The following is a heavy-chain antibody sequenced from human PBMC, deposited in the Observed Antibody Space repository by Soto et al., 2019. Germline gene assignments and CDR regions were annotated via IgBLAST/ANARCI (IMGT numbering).Heavy chain of an antibody. CDR2: IFNSGNA. J-gene: IGHJ5*02. CDR1: GGSVTSGNYY. V-gene: IGHV4-31*03. D-gene: IGHD2-2*01. CDR3: ARDGSPNVPAAMRWLAP. Sequence: QVQLQESGPGLVKPSQTLSLTCSVSGGSVTSGNYYWTWIRQRPGKGLEWIGHIFNSGNAYYNPALKSRASISADTSKTQFSLTVTSVAAADAAVYFDARDGSPNVPAAMRWLAPGGQGTLVTVSS.